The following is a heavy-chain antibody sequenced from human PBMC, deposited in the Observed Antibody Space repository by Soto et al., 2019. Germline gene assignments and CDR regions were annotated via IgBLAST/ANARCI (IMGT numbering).Heavy chain of an antibody. D-gene: IGHD1-1*01. CDR1: GYALTSYG. CDR2: ISGYSGNT. Sequence: ASVKVSCKASGYALTSYGINWVRQAPGQGLEWMGWISGYSGNTNYAQKLQGRVTMTTDTSTSTAYMELRSLRSDDTAVYYCARGTGTTSEGSLFDYWGQGTLVTVSS. CDR3: ARGTGTTSEGSLFDY. J-gene: IGHJ4*02. V-gene: IGHV1-18*01.